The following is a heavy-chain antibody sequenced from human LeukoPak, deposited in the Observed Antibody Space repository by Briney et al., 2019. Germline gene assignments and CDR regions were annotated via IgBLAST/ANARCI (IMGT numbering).Heavy chain of an antibody. D-gene: IGHD1-26*01. V-gene: IGHV3-23*01. CDR3: AKSLYSGSY. Sequence: PGGSLRLSCTASGFAFSNYGMNWVRQTPGKGLEWVSAISAGGSSTHYADSVKGRFTISRDNSKNTLYLQMDGLRVEDTAVYYCAKSLYSGSYWGQGTLVTVSS. CDR2: ISAGGSST. CDR1: GFAFSNYG. J-gene: IGHJ4*02.